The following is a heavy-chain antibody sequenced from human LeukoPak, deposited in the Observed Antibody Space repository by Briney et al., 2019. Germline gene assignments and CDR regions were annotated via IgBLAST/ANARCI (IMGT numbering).Heavy chain of an antibody. Sequence: GGSLRLSCAASGFTFSNFAMTWVRQAPGKGLEWLSYISSDSGTIHYAESVKGRFTASRDNAKNSLYLQMNSLRGEDTAVYYCARDRSYSIPDWGQGTLVTVSS. CDR1: GFTFSNFA. D-gene: IGHD2-8*01. V-gene: IGHV3-48*04. J-gene: IGHJ1*01. CDR3: ARDRSYSIPD. CDR2: ISSDSGTI.